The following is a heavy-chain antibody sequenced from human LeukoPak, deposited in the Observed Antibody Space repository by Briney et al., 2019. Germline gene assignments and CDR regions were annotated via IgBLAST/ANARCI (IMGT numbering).Heavy chain of an antibody. Sequence: GGSLRLSCAASGFTFDDYGMSWDRQAPGKGLEWVSGINWNGGSTGYADSVKGRFTISRDNAKNSLYLQMNSLRAEDTALYYCARDDIVDTYGAFDIWGQGTMVTVSS. D-gene: IGHD5-12*01. J-gene: IGHJ3*02. CDR1: GFTFDDYG. V-gene: IGHV3-20*04. CDR3: ARDDIVDTYGAFDI. CDR2: INWNGGST.